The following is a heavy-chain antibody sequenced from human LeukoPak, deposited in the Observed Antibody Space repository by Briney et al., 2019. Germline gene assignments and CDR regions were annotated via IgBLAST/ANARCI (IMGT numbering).Heavy chain of an antibody. Sequence: SVKVSCKASGGTFSSYAISWVRQAPGQGLEWMGGIIPIFGTANYAQKFQGRVTITADKSTSTAYMELSSLRSEETAVYYCASGNIVVVPALYGMEVWGKGTTVTVSS. CDR3: ASGNIVVVPALYGMEV. D-gene: IGHD2-2*01. CDR2: IIPIFGTA. CDR1: GGTFSSYA. J-gene: IGHJ6*04. V-gene: IGHV1-69*06.